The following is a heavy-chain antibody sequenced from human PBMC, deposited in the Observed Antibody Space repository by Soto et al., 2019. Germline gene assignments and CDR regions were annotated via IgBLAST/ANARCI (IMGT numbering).Heavy chain of an antibody. J-gene: IGHJ4*02. V-gene: IGHV4-34*01. Sequence: QVQLQQWGTGLLKPSETLSLTCAVYGGSFSGYYWSWIRQPPGKGLEWIGEINHSGSTNYNPSLKSRVTISVDTSKNQFSLNLSSVTAADTAVYYCARVPTMVRGVISGDDYFDYWGQGTLVTVSS. CDR2: INHSGST. D-gene: IGHD3-10*01. CDR1: GGSFSGYY. CDR3: ARVPTMVRGVISGDDYFDY.